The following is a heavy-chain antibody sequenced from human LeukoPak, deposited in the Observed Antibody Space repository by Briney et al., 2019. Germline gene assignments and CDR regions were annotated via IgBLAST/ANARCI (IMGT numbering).Heavy chain of an antibody. D-gene: IGHD1-14*01. V-gene: IGHV3-30*18. CDR2: ISYDGSNK. J-gene: IGHJ4*02. CDR3: AKLHNLNCDY. CDR1: GFTFSSYG. Sequence: TGGSLRLSCAASGFTFSSYGMHWVRQAPGKGLEWVAVISYDGSNKYYADSVKGRFTISRDNSKNTLYLQMNSLRPEDTAVYYCAKLHNLNCDYWGLGTLATVSS.